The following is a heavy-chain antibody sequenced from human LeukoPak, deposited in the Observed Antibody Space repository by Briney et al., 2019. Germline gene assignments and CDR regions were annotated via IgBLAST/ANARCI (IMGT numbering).Heavy chain of an antibody. Sequence: GASVKVSCKASGYTFTSYGISWVRQAPGQGLEWMGWISAYNGNTNYAQKLQGRVTMTTDTSTSTAYMELRSLRSDDTAVYYCARDLATVTLNTYYYMDVWGKGTTVTISS. CDR1: GYTFTSYG. D-gene: IGHD4-17*01. CDR2: ISAYNGNT. CDR3: ARDLATVTLNTYYYMDV. J-gene: IGHJ6*03. V-gene: IGHV1-18*01.